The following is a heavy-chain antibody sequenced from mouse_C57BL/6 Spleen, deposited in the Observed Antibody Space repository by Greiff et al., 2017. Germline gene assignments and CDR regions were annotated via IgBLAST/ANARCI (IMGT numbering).Heavy chain of an antibody. V-gene: IGHV3-1*01. D-gene: IGHD1-1*01. J-gene: IGHJ1*03. Sequence: EVQRVESGPGMVKPSQSLSLTCTVTGYSITSGYDWHWIRHFPGNKLEWMGYISYSGSTNYNPSLKSRISITHDTSKNHFFLKLNSVTTEDTATYYCARSDYGSSYEYFDVWGTGTTATVSS. CDR1: GYSITSGYD. CDR2: ISYSGST. CDR3: ARSDYGSSYEYFDV.